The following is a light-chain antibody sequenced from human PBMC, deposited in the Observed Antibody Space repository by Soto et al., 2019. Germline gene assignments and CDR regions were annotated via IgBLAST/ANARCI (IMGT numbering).Light chain of an antibody. J-gene: IGKJ4*01. CDR2: GVS. V-gene: IGKV3-15*01. Sequence: EIVMTQSPATLSVSPGERATLSCRASQSVSRDLAWYQQKPGQAPRLLIYGVSTRASGIPARFSGSGSGTEFTFTISSLQSEDFAVYYCQQYNKWPPLTFGGGTKVEIK. CDR3: QQYNKWPPLT. CDR1: QSVSRD.